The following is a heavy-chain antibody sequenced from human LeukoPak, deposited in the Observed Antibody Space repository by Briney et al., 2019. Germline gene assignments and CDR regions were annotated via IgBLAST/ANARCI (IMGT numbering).Heavy chain of an antibody. Sequence: GGSLRLSCAASGFTFSTYAMHWVRQAPGKGLEYVSAISTNGGGIYYANSVKGRFTISRDNSKNTLYLQMGSLRAEDMAVYYCARWGSTSCYDYWGQGTLVTVSS. J-gene: IGHJ4*02. CDR2: ISTNGGGI. D-gene: IGHD2-2*01. CDR1: GFTFSTYA. CDR3: ARWGSTSCYDY. V-gene: IGHV3-64*01.